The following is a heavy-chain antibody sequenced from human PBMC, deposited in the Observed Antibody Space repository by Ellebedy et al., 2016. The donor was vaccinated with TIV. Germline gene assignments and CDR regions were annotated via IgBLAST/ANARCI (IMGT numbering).Heavy chain of an antibody. CDR2: INPNSGGT. Sequence: AASVKVSCKASGYTLTTYGITWVRQAPGQGLEWMGWINPNSGGTNYAQKFQGRVTMTRDTSISTAYMELSRLRSDDTAVYYCASLPHYGDSGPWGQGTLVTVSS. CDR3: ASLPHYGDSGP. V-gene: IGHV1-2*02. J-gene: IGHJ5*02. CDR1: GYTLTTYG. D-gene: IGHD4-17*01.